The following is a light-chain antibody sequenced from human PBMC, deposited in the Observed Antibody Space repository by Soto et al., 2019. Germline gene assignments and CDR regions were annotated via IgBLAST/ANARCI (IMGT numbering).Light chain of an antibody. CDR3: QQYGNPPWT. J-gene: IGKJ2*01. V-gene: IGKV3-20*01. Sequence: ETVLTQSPGTLSSSPGERATLSCRASQSVGGSSLAWYQQKPGQAPRLLIYDTSSRATDIPNRFSGSGSGTDFTLTISRLEPEDLAVYHCQQYGNPPWTFGQGTKLEIK. CDR2: DTS. CDR1: QSVGGSS.